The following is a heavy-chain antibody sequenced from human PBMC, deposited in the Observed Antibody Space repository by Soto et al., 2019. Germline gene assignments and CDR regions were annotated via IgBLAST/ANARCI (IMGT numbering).Heavy chain of an antibody. V-gene: IGHV3-11*01. CDR1: GFAFSDFY. CDR2: ISGGGTTV. Sequence: GGSLRLSCAASGFAFSDFYMSWTRQAPGKGLEWISYISGGGTTVFYADSVKGRFTISRDNAQKSLYLQMDSLTSEDTAIYYCARDREPSVYHGMAVWGQGTTGTVSS. J-gene: IGHJ6*02. CDR3: ARDREPSVYHGMAV.